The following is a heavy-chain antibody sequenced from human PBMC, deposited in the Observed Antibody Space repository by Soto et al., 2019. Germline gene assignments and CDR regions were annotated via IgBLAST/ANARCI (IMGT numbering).Heavy chain of an antibody. CDR3: ARERRGYDILVGYVVPHNWFDP. Sequence: QVQLVQSGAEVKKPGASVKVSCKASGYTFTSYGISWVRQAPGQGLEWMGWISAYNGNTNYAQKLQGRVTMTTDTSASTAYTELRSLRSDDTAVYYCARERRGYDILVGYVVPHNWFDPWGQGTLVTVSS. D-gene: IGHD3-9*01. CDR1: GYTFTSYG. CDR2: ISAYNGNT. J-gene: IGHJ5*02. V-gene: IGHV1-18*01.